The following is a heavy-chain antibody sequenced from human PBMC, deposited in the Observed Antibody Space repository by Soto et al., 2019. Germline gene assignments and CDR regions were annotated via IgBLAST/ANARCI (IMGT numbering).Heavy chain of an antibody. CDR1: GDSVSSNSAA. CDR3: ARVDVVVPAAMEINGDYYYYMDV. CDR2: TYYRSKWYN. V-gene: IGHV6-1*01. D-gene: IGHD2-2*01. J-gene: IGHJ6*03. Sequence: QSQTLSLTCAISGDSVSSNSAAWNWIRQSPSRGLEWLGRTYYRSKWYNDYAVSVKSRITINPDTSKNQFSLQLNSVTPEDTAVYYCARVDVVVPAAMEINGDYYYYMDVWGKGTTVTVSS.